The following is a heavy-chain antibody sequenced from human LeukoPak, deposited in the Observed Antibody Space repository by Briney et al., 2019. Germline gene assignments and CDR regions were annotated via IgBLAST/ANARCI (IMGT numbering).Heavy chain of an antibody. D-gene: IGHD2-15*01. J-gene: IGHJ4*02. CDR3: ARVWGYCSGGSCHFDY. Sequence: GASVKVSCKASGYTFTSYGISWVRQAPGQGLEWMGWISAYNGNTNYAQKLQGRVTMTTDTSTSTAYMELRSLRSDDTAVYYCARVWGYCSGGSCHFDYWGQGTLVTVSS. V-gene: IGHV1-18*01. CDR1: GYTFTSYG. CDR2: ISAYNGNT.